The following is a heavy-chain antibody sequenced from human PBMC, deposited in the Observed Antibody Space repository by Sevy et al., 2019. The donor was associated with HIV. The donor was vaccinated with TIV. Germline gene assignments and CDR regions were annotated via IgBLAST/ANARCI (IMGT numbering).Heavy chain of an antibody. V-gene: IGHV3-7*01. J-gene: IGHJ4*02. CDR1: GFTFSSYW. CDR3: VREGVGGYSYSMDC. D-gene: IGHD5-18*01. CDR2: IKGDGSER. Sequence: GGSLRLSCAASGFTFSSYWMSWVRQAPGKGLEWVATIKGDGSERNYVDSVKGRFTISRDNAKNSLYLQMNSLRAEDTAVYYCVREGVGGYSYSMDCWGQGTMVTVSS.